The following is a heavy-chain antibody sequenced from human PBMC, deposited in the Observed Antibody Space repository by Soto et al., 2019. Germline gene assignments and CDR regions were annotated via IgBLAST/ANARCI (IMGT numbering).Heavy chain of an antibody. CDR3: VRGGGNDPFEY. Sequence: QLRLQESGSGVVKTSESLSLTCTVFGASISYGGYSWSWIRQSPGRGLEWIGHITHLENTYFNPSVKRRVHKAIDRTKNHLSLKVSSITAEEKFRYFCVRGGGNDPFEYWGQGILVTVSS. V-gene: IGHV4-30-2*06. J-gene: IGHJ4*02. D-gene: IGHD5-12*01. CDR2: ITHLENT. CDR1: GASISYGGYS.